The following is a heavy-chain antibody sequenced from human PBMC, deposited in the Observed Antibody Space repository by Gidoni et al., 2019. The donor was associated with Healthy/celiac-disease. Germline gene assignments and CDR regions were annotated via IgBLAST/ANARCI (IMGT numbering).Heavy chain of an antibody. Sequence: QVQLVASGGGVVQPGRSLRLSCAASGTTFSRYAMHWVRQAPGKGLEWVAVISYNGSNQYYADSVKGRFTISRDNSKNTLYLQMNSLRAEDTAVYYCARGRRFLEWLLFDAFDIWGQGTMVTVSS. V-gene: IGHV3-30-3*01. CDR1: GTTFSRYA. CDR3: ARGRRFLEWLLFDAFDI. J-gene: IGHJ3*02. CDR2: ISYNGSNQ. D-gene: IGHD3-3*01.